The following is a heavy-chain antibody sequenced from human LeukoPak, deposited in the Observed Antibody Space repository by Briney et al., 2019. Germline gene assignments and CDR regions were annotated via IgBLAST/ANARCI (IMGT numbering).Heavy chain of an antibody. CDR2: IKQDGSEK. J-gene: IGHJ6*03. Sequence: GGSLRLSCAASGFTFSTFAMSWVRQAPGKGLEWVANIKQDGSEKYYVDSVKGRFTISRDNAKNSLYLQMNSLRAEDTAVYYCARDQTYCTNGVCYFSYYYYYMDVWGKGTTVTVSS. V-gene: IGHV3-7*01. CDR3: ARDQTYCTNGVCYFSYYYYYMDV. D-gene: IGHD2-8*01. CDR1: GFTFSTFA.